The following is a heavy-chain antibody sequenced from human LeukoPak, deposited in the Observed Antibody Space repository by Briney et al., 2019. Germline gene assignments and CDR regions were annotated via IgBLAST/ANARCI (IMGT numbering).Heavy chain of an antibody. CDR3: ARDVGAYCGGDCYSYFDY. CDR1: GFTSSSYA. J-gene: IGHJ4*02. Sequence: PGGSLRLSCAASGFTSSSYAMHWVRQAPGKGLEWVAVISYDGSNKYYADSVKGRFTISRDNSKNTLYLQMNSLRAEDTAVYYCARDVGAYCGGDCYSYFDYWGQGTLVTVSS. V-gene: IGHV3-30-3*01. D-gene: IGHD2-21*02. CDR2: ISYDGSNK.